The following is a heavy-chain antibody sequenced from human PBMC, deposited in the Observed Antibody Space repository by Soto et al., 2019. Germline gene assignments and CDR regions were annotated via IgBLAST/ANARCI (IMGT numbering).Heavy chain of an antibody. Sequence: ASVKVSCKASGYTFTSYDINWVRQATGQGPEWVGWMNPNSGNTGSAQKFQGRVTVTRNISISTAYMELSSLTSEDTAVYYCARGSPDSSSWYWGFDYWGRGTLVTVYS. V-gene: IGHV1-8*01. J-gene: IGHJ4*02. CDR2: MNPNSGNT. CDR3: ARGSPDSSSWYWGFDY. CDR1: GYTFTSYD. D-gene: IGHD6-13*01.